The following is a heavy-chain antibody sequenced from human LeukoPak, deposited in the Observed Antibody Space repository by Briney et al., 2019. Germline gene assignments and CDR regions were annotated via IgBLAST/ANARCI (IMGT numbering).Heavy chain of an antibody. V-gene: IGHV1-2*02. CDR1: GYRFSTYW. D-gene: IGHD3-10*01. CDR3: ARSQGLHRVNDASDI. CDR2: IHPNSGGT. Sequence: GESLKISCKASGYRFSTYWIGWVRQAPGQGLEWMGWIHPNSGGTNYAQKFQGRVTITRDTSISAAYLDLSRLRSDDTAVYYCARSQGLHRVNDASDIWGQGTMVTVSS. J-gene: IGHJ3*02.